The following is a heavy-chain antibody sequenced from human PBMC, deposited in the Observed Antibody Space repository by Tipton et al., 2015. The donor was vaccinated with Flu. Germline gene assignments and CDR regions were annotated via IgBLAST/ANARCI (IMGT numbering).Heavy chain of an antibody. J-gene: IGHJ5*02. Sequence: TLSLTCAVYGGSLSGYYWSWIRQPPGKGLEYIGEINHRGSTNYNPSLKSRVTISVDTSKNQFSLKLTYVTAADTAVYYCVRGGGSSSGRWFDPWGRGTLVTVSS. V-gene: IGHV4-34*01. CDR1: GGSLSGYY. CDR2: INHRGST. CDR3: VRGGGSSSGRWFDP. D-gene: IGHD3-10*01.